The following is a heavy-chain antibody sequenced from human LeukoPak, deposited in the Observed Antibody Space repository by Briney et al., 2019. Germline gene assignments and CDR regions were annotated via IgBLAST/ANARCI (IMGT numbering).Heavy chain of an antibody. D-gene: IGHD3-22*01. J-gene: IGHJ3*02. CDR2: ISGSGGST. CDR3: AKDFGYDSSGYYFIAGDAFDI. V-gene: IGHV3-23*01. Sequence: GMSLRLSCAASGFTFNTYGMHWVRQAPGKGLEWVSAISGSGGSTYYADSVKGRFTISRDNSKNTLYLQMNSLRAEDTAVYYCAKDFGYDSSGYYFIAGDAFDIWGQGTMVTVSS. CDR1: GFTFNTYG.